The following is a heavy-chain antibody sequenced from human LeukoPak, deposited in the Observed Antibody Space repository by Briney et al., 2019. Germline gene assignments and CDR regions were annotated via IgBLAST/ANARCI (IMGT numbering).Heavy chain of an antibody. J-gene: IGHJ4*02. D-gene: IGHD1-26*01. CDR1: GFTXXXHG. Sequence: SGFTXXXHGMNWVRQAPGKGLXWVSGIGGSGGFNXYYADSVKGRFTISRXNSKNRLYLQMNSMRAEDTAIYXXXXXXAWGAFDSWGQGTLVTVSS. V-gene: IGHV3-23*01. CDR3: XXXXAWGAFDS. CDR2: IGGSGGFNX.